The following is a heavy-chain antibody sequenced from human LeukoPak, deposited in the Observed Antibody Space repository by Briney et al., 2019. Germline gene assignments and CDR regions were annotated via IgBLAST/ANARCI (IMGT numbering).Heavy chain of an antibody. J-gene: IGHJ6*02. D-gene: IGHD4-17*01. V-gene: IGHV3-48*03. CDR3: ARAIGDFGRYGVDV. Sequence: PGGSLRLSCAASGFTFSSYEMKWVRQAPGKGLQWVSYISSSGITIYYADSVKGRFTISRDNAKNSLYLQMNSLRVEDTAVYYCARAIGDFGRYGVDVWGQGTTITVFS. CDR2: ISSSGITI. CDR1: GFTFSSYE.